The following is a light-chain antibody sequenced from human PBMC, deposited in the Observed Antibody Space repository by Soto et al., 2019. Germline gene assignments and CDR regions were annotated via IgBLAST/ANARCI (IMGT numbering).Light chain of an antibody. V-gene: IGKV3-20*01. CDR3: QQYGSSPWT. Sequence: EIVLTQSPGTVSLSPGESATLSCRASQSISRSDLAWYQHRPGQSPRLLIYATSSRATGIPDRFTGGGAGTGFTLTISRLEPEDSAVYYCQQYGSSPWTFGQGTKVEIK. J-gene: IGKJ1*01. CDR2: ATS. CDR1: QSISRSD.